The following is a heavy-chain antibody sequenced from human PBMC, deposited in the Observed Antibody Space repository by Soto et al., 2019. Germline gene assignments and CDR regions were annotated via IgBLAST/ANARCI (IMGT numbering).Heavy chain of an antibody. D-gene: IGHD3-22*01. V-gene: IGHV1-69*01. CDR2: IIPLYGTS. CDR1: GGTFSNYA. Sequence: QVQLVQSGAEVKKPGSSVMLSCKASGGTFSNYAISWVRQAPGQGLEWMGGIIPLYGTSIYAQKFQDRVTITEDETAITAYMELRSLRSEDTAVYYCARSETFYHDSRSKLSFYFDNWGQGTLVTVSS. J-gene: IGHJ4*02. CDR3: ARSETFYHDSRSKLSFYFDN.